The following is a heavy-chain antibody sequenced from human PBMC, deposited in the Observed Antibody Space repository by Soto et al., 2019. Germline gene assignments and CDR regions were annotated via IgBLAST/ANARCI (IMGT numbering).Heavy chain of an antibody. CDR3: ARYCGGDCYHHAPERAPNWFDP. CDR1: GGTFSSYA. D-gene: IGHD2-21*02. J-gene: IGHJ5*02. CDR2: IIPIFGTA. Sequence: QVQLVQSGAEVKKPGSSVKVSCKASGGTFSSYAISWVRQAPGQGLEWMGGIIPIFGTANYAQKFQGRVTITADESTSKAYMELSSLRSEDTAVYYCARYCGGDCYHHAPERAPNWFDPWGQGTLVTVSS. V-gene: IGHV1-69*01.